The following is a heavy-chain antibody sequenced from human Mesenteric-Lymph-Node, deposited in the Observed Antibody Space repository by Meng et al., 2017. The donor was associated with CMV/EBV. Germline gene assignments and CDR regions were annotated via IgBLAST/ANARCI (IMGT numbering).Heavy chain of an antibody. Sequence: ASVKVSCKASGYTFTSYGISWVRQAPGQGLEWMGWISAYNGNTNYAQKLQGRVTMTRDTSTSTVYMELSSLRSEDTAVYYCARATVEMANYYYYYGMDVWGQGTTVTVSS. J-gene: IGHJ6*02. CDR3: ARATVEMANYYYYYGMDV. V-gene: IGHV1-18*01. CDR1: GYTFTSYG. D-gene: IGHD5-24*01. CDR2: ISAYNGNT.